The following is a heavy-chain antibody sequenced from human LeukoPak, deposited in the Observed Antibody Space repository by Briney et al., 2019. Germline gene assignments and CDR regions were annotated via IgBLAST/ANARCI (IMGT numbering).Heavy chain of an antibody. CDR2: IRYDGSNK. J-gene: IGHJ4*02. D-gene: IGHD1-26*01. Sequence: GGSLRLSCAASGFTFSSYGMHWVRQAPGKGLEWVAFIRYDGSNKYYADSVKGRFTISRDNSKNTLYLQMNSLRAEDTAVYYCARDYVGWSTGSYYFDYWGQGTLVTVSS. V-gene: IGHV3-30*02. CDR1: GFTFSSYG. CDR3: ARDYVGWSTGSYYFDY.